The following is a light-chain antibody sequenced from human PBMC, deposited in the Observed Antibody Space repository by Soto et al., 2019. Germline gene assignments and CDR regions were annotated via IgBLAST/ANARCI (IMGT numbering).Light chain of an antibody. J-gene: IGKJ4*01. V-gene: IGKV3-15*01. CDR2: RAS. Sequence: EIVLTQSAGTLSFXPXXXXSXXXMASQSINSNLAWYQQKPGQAPRLFIFRASSRATGLPARFSASGSGTDFNLTISSLQSEDFAVYYCQQYNNWPRATFGGGTKVDIK. CDR3: QQYNNWPRAT. CDR1: QSINSN.